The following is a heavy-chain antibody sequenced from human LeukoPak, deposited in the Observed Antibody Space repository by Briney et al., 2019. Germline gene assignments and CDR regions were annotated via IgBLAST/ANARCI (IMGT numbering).Heavy chain of an antibody. V-gene: IGHV3-23*01. Sequence: GGSLRLSCAASGVTFSSYVMNWVRQAPGRGLEWVSGISVSGGNTYYADSVEGRFTISSHSSKSMLYLQMNSLRAEDTAVYYCVKDLGYCGGDCYSGFDYWGQGTLVTVSS. J-gene: IGHJ4*02. CDR1: GVTFSSYV. D-gene: IGHD2-21*02. CDR3: VKDLGYCGGDCYSGFDY. CDR2: ISVSGGNT.